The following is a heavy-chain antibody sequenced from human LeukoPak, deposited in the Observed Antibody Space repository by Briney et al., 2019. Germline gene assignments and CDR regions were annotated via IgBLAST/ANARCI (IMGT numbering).Heavy chain of an antibody. CDR1: GGSISSYD. CDR3: ARRCVDTSCPFDY. V-gene: IGHV4-59*08. J-gene: IGHJ4*02. Sequence: PSETLSLTCTVSGGSISSYDWSWIRQPPGKGLEWIGYIYYSGSTNYNPSLKSRVTISVDTSKNQFSLKLSSVAAADTAVYYCARRCVDTSCPFDYWGQGTLVTVSS. CDR2: IYYSGST. D-gene: IGHD2-2*01.